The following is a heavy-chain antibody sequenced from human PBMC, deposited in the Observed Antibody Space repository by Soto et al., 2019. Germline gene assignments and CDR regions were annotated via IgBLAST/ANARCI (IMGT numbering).Heavy chain of an antibody. CDR1: GFSFSSYG. D-gene: IGHD3-22*01. CDR2: ISFDGSNR. Sequence: LRLSCAASGFSFSSYGMHWVRQAPGKGLGWVSVISFDGSNRYYADSVKGRFTISRDISKNTLYLQMNSLRAEDTAVYYCAKDLAYYDSSGSAPQDYYYYGMDVWGQGTTVTVSS. J-gene: IGHJ6*02. V-gene: IGHV3-30*18. CDR3: AKDLAYYDSSGSAPQDYYYYGMDV.